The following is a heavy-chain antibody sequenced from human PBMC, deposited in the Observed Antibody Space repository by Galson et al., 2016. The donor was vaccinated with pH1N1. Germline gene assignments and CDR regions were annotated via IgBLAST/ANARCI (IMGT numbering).Heavy chain of an antibody. Sequence: SLRLSCAGSGFSFNDYAMHWVRQPPGKGLEWITGTSWSTGMKGYADSVKGRFTISRDNARNSLYLEMNSLRPEDTAFYYCAKGLGPFGSGRLAHWGQGILVTVSS. D-gene: IGHD3-10*01. CDR1: GFSFNDYA. CDR2: TSWSTGMK. J-gene: IGHJ5*02. V-gene: IGHV3-9*01. CDR3: AKGLGPFGSGRLAH.